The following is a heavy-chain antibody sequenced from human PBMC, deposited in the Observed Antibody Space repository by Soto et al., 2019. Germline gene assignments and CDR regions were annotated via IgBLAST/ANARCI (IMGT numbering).Heavy chain of an antibody. D-gene: IGHD5-18*01. CDR1: GGSVSSYY. J-gene: IGHJ4*02. CDR3: AKGDQIQLWYTLIDY. Sequence: SETLSLTCTVSGGSVSSYYWSWIRQPPGKGLEWIGYIYYSGSTNYNPSLKSRVTISVDTSKNQFSLKLSSVTAADTAVYYCAKGDQIQLWYTLIDYWGQGTLVTVSS. V-gene: IGHV4-59*08. CDR2: IYYSGST.